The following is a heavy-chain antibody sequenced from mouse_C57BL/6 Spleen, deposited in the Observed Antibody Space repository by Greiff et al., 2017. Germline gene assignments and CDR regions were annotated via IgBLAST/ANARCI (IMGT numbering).Heavy chain of an antibody. Sequence: QVQLKQSGPGLVQPSQSLSITCTVSGFSLTSYGVHWVRQSPGKGLEWLGVIWSGGSTDYNAAFISRLSISKDNSTSQVFFKMNSLQADDTAIYYCARGAMDYWGQGTSVTVSS. V-gene: IGHV2-2*01. CDR3: ARGAMDY. CDR2: IWSGGST. CDR1: GFSLTSYG. J-gene: IGHJ4*01.